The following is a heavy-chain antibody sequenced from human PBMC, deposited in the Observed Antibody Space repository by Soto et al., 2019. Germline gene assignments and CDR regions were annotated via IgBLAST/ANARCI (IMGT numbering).Heavy chain of an antibody. CDR3: TKDAEAYDFAFDK. CDR2: ITKTGRST. CDR1: GFSFSNYG. D-gene: IGHD3-3*01. V-gene: IGHV3-23*01. Sequence: GGSLRLSCATSGFSFSNYGMNWVRQAPGEGLEWVSGITKTGRSTFIADSVRGRFTISRDNLKNIMYLQMNSLRVDDTALYYCTKDAEAYDFAFDKWGQGTMVTVSS. J-gene: IGHJ3*02.